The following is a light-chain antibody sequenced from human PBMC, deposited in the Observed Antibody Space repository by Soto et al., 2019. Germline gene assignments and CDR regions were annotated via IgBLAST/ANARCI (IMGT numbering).Light chain of an antibody. CDR1: SSDVGGYNY. CDR3: SSYTSSSTLEV. V-gene: IGLV2-14*01. CDR2: DVS. J-gene: IGLJ2*01. Sequence: QSVLTQPASVSGSPGQSITISCTGTSSDVGGYNYVSWYQQHPDKAPKLMIFDVSYRPSGVSNRFSGSKSGNTASLTISGVQAEDDADYYCSSYTSSSTLEVLGGGTKLTVL.